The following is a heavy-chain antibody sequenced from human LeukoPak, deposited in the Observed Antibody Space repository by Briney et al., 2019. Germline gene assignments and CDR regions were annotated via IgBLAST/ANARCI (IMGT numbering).Heavy chain of an antibody. Sequence: ASVKVSCKASGYTFTSYGISWVRLAPGQGLEWMGWISAYNGNTNYAQKLQGRVTMTTDTSTSTAYMELRSLRSDDTAVYYCARDHRGQQQLPCRYWGQGTLVTVSS. D-gene: IGHD6-13*01. CDR1: GYTFTSYG. CDR2: ISAYNGNT. CDR3: ARDHRGQQQLPCRY. J-gene: IGHJ4*02. V-gene: IGHV1-18*01.